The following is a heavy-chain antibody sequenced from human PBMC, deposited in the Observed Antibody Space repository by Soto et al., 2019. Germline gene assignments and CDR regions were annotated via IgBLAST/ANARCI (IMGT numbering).Heavy chain of an antibody. V-gene: IGHV3-7*03. CDR2: IREDGGET. Sequence: EVQLAESGGDLVQSGGSLRLSCATSGFTFSDYWMNWVRQARGKGLEWVASIREDGGETHYVDSVKGRFTTSRDNDRKSLHLQMNSLRVEVTAVYYCDRQGETCVGKDGRRHFDSCGQGSLVSV. CDR1: GFTFSDYW. CDR3: DRQGETCVGKDGRRHFDS. J-gene: IGHJ4*02. D-gene: IGHD2-15*01.